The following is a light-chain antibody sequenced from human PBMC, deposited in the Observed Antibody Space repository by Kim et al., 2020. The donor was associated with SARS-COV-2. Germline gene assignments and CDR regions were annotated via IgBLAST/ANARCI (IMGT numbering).Light chain of an antibody. CDR2: YDS. CDR1: NIGSKS. V-gene: IGLV3-21*04. Sequence: SYELTQPPSVSVAPGKTARITCGGNNIGSKSVHWYQQKPGQAPVLVIYYDSDRPSGIPERVSGSNSGNTATLTISRVEAGYEADYYCQVWDRSSDHWVFG. CDR3: QVWDRSSDHWV. J-gene: IGLJ3*02.